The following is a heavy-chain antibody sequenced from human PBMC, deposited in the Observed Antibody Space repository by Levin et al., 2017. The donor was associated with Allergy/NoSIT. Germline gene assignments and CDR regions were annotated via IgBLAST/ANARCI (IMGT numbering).Heavy chain of an antibody. CDR1: GFAVSSNY. Sequence: GGSLRLSCAASGFAVSSNYMSWVRQAPGKGLEWVSVIYSDGSTYYADSVKGQFTISRDNSKNTLDIQMNSLGVEDTAVYYCARDRQTRGYSDSSGPFDYWGRGTLVTVSS. J-gene: IGHJ4*02. V-gene: IGHV3-53*01. CDR2: IYSDGST. CDR3: ARDRQTRGYSDSSGPFDY. D-gene: IGHD3-22*01.